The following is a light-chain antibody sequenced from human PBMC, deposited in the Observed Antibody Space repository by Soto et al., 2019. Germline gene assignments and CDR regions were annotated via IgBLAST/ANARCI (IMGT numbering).Light chain of an antibody. CDR1: QSVSSSF. CDR2: GAS. Sequence: EIVLTQSPGTLSLSQGEGATLSCRASQSVSSSFFAWYQQKPGQAPRLLIYGASSRATGIPDRFSGSGSGTDFTLTISRLEPEEFAVYYCPQYGSSPWTFGQGTKVETK. V-gene: IGKV3-20*01. J-gene: IGKJ1*01. CDR3: PQYGSSPWT.